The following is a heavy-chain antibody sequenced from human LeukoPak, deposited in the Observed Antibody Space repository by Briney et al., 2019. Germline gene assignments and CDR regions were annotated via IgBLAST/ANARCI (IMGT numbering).Heavy chain of an antibody. Sequence: SVKVSCKASGGTFTSYAISWVRQAPGQGLEWMGRIIPIIGRANNAQKFQGRVTITADKSAGTAYMGLSSLRSEDTAVYYCARVDTAMVIEYWGQGTLVTVSS. V-gene: IGHV1-69*04. D-gene: IGHD5-18*01. CDR2: IIPIIGRA. CDR1: GGTFTSYA. CDR3: ARVDTAMVIEY. J-gene: IGHJ4*02.